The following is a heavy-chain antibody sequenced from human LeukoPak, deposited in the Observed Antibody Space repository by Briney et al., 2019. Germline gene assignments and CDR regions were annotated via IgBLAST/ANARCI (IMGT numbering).Heavy chain of an antibody. Sequence: GGSLRLSCAASGFTFSSYSMNWGRQAPGKGLEWVSSISTTSSYIYYADSVKGRFTISRDNAKNSLYLQMNSLRAEDTAVYYCARGQKDNWFDPWGQGTLVTVSS. CDR1: GFTFSSYS. CDR2: ISTTSSYI. CDR3: ARGQKDNWFDP. J-gene: IGHJ5*02. V-gene: IGHV3-21*01.